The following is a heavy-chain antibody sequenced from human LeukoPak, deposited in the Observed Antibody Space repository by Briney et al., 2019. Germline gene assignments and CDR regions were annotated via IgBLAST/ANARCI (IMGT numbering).Heavy chain of an antibody. CDR2: ISGSGSRT. J-gene: IGHJ6*02. V-gene: IGHV3-23*01. CDR3: AKGLWDYYGSGIMYYTMDV. D-gene: IGHD3-10*01. Sequence: GGSLRLACVASGIAFSNYIIAWVRQAPGKGLEWVSTISGSGSRTYYADSVKGRFTVSRDNSKNTLYLQMNSLRAEDTAVYYCAKGLWDYYGSGIMYYTMDVWGQGTTVTVSS. CDR1: GIAFSNYI.